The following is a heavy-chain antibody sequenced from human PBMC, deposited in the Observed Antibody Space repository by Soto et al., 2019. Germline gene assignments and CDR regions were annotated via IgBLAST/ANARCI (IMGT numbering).Heavy chain of an antibody. Sequence: ASVKVSCKASGYTFTSYAMHWVRQAPGQRLEWMGWINAGNGNTKYSQKFQGRVTITRDTSASTAYMELSSLRSEDTAVYYCAREVAFSGHYYMDVWGKGTTVTVSS. CDR3: AREVAFSGHYYMDV. D-gene: IGHD2-15*01. CDR2: INAGNGNT. V-gene: IGHV1-3*01. J-gene: IGHJ6*03. CDR1: GYTFTSYA.